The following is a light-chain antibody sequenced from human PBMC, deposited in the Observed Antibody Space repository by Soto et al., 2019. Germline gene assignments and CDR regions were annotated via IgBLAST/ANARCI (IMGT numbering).Light chain of an antibody. Sequence: QSVLTQPPSVSGAPGQRGTISCTGSSSNIGAGYDVHWYQQLPGTAPKILIYGNSNRPSGVPDRFSGSKSGTSASMAITGLQAEDEAYYYCQSYDSSLSGYVVVGGGTKLTVL. CDR3: QSYDSSLSGYVV. V-gene: IGLV1-40*01. CDR1: SSNIGAGYD. CDR2: GNS. J-gene: IGLJ2*01.